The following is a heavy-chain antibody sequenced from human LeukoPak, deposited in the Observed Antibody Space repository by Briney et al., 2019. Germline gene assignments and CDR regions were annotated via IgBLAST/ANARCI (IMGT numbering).Heavy chain of an antibody. CDR1: GGSFSGYC. D-gene: IGHD5-12*01. CDR3: ARASSGYSGYGPGSYYYYMDV. Sequence: SETLSLTCAVYGGSFSGYCWSWIRQPPGKGLEWIGEINHSGSTNYNPSLKSRVTISVDTSKNQFSLKLSSVTAADAAVYYCARASSGYSGYGPGSYYYYMDVWGKGTTVTVSS. V-gene: IGHV4-34*01. J-gene: IGHJ6*03. CDR2: INHSGST.